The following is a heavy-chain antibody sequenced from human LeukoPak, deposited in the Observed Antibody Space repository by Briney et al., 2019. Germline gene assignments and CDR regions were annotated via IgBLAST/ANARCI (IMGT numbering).Heavy chain of an antibody. D-gene: IGHD3-3*01. Sequence: GGSLRLSYAASGFTFSSYWMHWVRQAPGKGLVWVSRINSDGSSTSYADSVKGRFTISRDNAKNTLYLQMNSLRAEDTAVYYCARAGTGYYDFWSGYYTSVYFDYWGQGTLVTVSS. CDR2: INSDGSST. CDR3: ARAGTGYYDFWSGYYTSVYFDY. CDR1: GFTFSSYW. V-gene: IGHV3-74*01. J-gene: IGHJ4*02.